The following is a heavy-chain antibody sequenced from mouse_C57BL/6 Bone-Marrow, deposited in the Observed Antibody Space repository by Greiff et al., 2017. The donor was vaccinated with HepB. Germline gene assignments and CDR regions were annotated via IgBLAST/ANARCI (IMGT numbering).Heavy chain of an antibody. D-gene: IGHD1-1*01. CDR3: AHYGSSLHWYFDV. CDR1: GYTFTSYW. J-gene: IGHJ1*03. CDR2: IDPSDSYT. V-gene: IGHV1-69*01. Sequence: QVQLQQPGAELVMPGASVKLSCKASGYTFTSYWMHWVKQRPGQGLEWIGEIDPSDSYTNYNQKFKGKSTLTVDKSSSTAYMQLSSLTSEDSAVYYCAHYGSSLHWYFDVWGTGTTVTVSS.